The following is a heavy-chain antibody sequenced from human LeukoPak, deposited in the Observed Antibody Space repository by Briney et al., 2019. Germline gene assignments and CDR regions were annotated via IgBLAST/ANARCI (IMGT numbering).Heavy chain of an antibody. D-gene: IGHD5-12*01. Sequence: SETLSLTCTVSGGSISSGGYYWSWIRQHPGKGLEWIGYIYYSGSTNYNPSLKSRATISVDTSKNQFSLKLSSVTAADTAVYYCASISGYDDYYFDYWGQGTLVTVSS. V-gene: IGHV4-61*08. CDR3: ASISGYDDYYFDY. J-gene: IGHJ4*02. CDR2: IYYSGST. CDR1: GGSISSGGYY.